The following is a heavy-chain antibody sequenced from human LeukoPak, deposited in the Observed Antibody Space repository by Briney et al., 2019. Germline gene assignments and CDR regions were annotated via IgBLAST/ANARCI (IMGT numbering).Heavy chain of an antibody. J-gene: IGHJ4*02. CDR1: GFTFSSYS. Sequence: GGSLRLSCAASGFTFSSYSMNWVRQAPGKGLEWVSYISSSSSTIYYADSVKGRFTISRDNSKNTLYLQMNSLRAEDTAVYYCAKAIWDTAMVTGPADYWGQGTLVTVSS. CDR2: ISSSSSTI. V-gene: IGHV3-48*01. D-gene: IGHD5-18*01. CDR3: AKAIWDTAMVTGPADY.